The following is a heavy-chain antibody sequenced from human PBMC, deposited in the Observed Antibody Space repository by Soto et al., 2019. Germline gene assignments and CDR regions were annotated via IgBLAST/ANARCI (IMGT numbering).Heavy chain of an antibody. V-gene: IGHV3-23*01. J-gene: IGHJ6*02. CDR1: GFTFSSYA. CDR3: ASTFAQGVAYYYYGMDV. Sequence: PGGSLRLSCAASGFTFSSYAMSWVRQAPGKGLEWVSAISGSGGSTYYADSVKGRFTISRDNSKNTLYLQMNSLRAEDTAVYYCASTFAQGVAYYYYGMDVWGQGTTVTVSS. CDR2: ISGSGGST.